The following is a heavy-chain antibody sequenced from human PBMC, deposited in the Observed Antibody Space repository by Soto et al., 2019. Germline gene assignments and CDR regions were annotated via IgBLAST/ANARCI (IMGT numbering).Heavy chain of an antibody. D-gene: IGHD3-10*01. J-gene: IGHJ3*02. Sequence: SETLSLTCSVSGGSISSGGYYWSWIRQHPGKGLEWIGYIYYSGSTNHNPSLKSRVTMSVDKAKNQFSLKMTSVTAADTAVYYCASKFGELLADAFDIWGQGTVVTVSS. CDR2: IYYSGST. CDR3: ASKFGELLADAFDI. CDR1: GGSISSGGYY. V-gene: IGHV4-31*03.